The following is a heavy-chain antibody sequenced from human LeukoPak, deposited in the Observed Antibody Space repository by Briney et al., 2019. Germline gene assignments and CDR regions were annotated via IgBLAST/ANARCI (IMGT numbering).Heavy chain of an antibody. J-gene: IGHJ4*02. CDR3: ARDLGTLTGYFFDY. CDR1: GFTFRSYE. Sequence: GGSLRLSCAASGFTFRSYEMNWVRQAPGKGLEWVSYISSSGSTIYYADSVKGRFTISRDNAKNSLYLQMNSLRAEDTAVYYCARDLGTLTGYFFDYWGQGTLVTVSS. V-gene: IGHV3-48*03. D-gene: IGHD3-9*01. CDR2: ISSSGSTI.